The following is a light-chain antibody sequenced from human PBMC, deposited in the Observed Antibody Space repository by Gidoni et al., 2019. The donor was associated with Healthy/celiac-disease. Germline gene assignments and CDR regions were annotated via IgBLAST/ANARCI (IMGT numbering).Light chain of an antibody. CDR1: QSVSSY. CDR3: QQRSNWPPMYT. Sequence: ATLSCRASQSVSSYLAWYQQKPGQAPRLLIYDASNRATGIPARFSGSGSGTDFTLTISSLEPEDFAVYYCQQRSNWPPMYTFGQGTKLEIK. CDR2: DAS. J-gene: IGKJ2*01. V-gene: IGKV3-11*01.